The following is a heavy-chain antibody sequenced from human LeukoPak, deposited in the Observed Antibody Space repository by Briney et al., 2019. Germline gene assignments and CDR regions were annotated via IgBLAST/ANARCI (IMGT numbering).Heavy chain of an antibody. J-gene: IGHJ6*03. CDR3: ARDRSRIAAAFYYYYYMDV. CDR1: TSYX. Sequence: TSYXXSXVRQXPGQGLEWMGWISAYNGNTNYAQKLQGRVTMTTDTSTSTAYMELRSLRSDDTAVYYCARDRSRIAAAFYYYYYMDVWGKGTTVTVSS. D-gene: IGHD6-13*01. CDR2: ISAYNGNT. V-gene: IGHV1-18*01.